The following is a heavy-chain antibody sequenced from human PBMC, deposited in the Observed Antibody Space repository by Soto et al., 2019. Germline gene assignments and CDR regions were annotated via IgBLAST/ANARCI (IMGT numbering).Heavy chain of an antibody. J-gene: IGHJ4*02. CDR2: ISYDGSNK. CDR1: GFTFSSYA. D-gene: IGHD4-17*01. CDR3: ARSGATVVTPWGTIDY. Sequence: QVQLVESGGGVVQPGRSLRLSCAASGFTFSSYAMHWVRQAPGKGLEWVAVISYDGSNKYYADSVKGRFTISRDNSKNPLYLQMNSLRAEDTAVYYCARSGATVVTPWGTIDYWGQGTLVTVSS. V-gene: IGHV3-30-3*01.